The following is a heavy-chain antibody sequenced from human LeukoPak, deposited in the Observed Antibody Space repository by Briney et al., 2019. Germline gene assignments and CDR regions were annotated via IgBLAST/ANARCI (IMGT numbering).Heavy chain of an antibody. CDR1: GYTFTSYG. J-gene: IGHJ5*02. CDR3: ASHSGYDLGGGFDP. V-gene: IGHV1-69*13. D-gene: IGHD5-12*01. Sequence: SVKVSFKASGYTFTSYGISWVRQAPGQGLEWMGGIIPIFGTANYAQKFQGRVTITADESTSTAYMELSSLRSEDTAVYYCASHSGYDLGGGFDPWGQGTLVTVSS. CDR2: IIPIFGTA.